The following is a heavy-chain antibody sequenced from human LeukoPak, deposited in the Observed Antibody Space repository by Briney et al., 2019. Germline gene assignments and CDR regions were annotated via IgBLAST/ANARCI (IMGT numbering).Heavy chain of an antibody. CDR1: GFTFDDYA. Sequence: GGSLRLSCAASGFTFDDYAMHWVRQAPGKGLEWVSGISWNSGSIVYADSVKGRFTISRDNAKNSLYLQMNSLRAEDTALYYCAKDKSRDYYDSSGYDYWGQGTLVTVSS. CDR3: AKDKSRDYYDSSGYDY. D-gene: IGHD3-22*01. J-gene: IGHJ4*02. CDR2: ISWNSGSI. V-gene: IGHV3-9*01.